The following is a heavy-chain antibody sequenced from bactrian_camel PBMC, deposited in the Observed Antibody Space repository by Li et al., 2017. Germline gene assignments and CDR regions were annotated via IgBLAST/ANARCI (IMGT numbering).Heavy chain of an antibody. D-gene: IGHD5*01. CDR3: VSQEPSTTGFGF. CDR2: IGSGGGVT. V-gene: IGHV3S42*01. Sequence: VQLVESGGGSVQAGGSLRLSCAASGDTSGIAYMAWFRQGPGKEREGIARIGSGGGVTTYTDSVKGRFTSSRDNTKNTLYLQMNSLKPEDTAVYYCVSQEPSTTGFGFWGQGTQVTVS. CDR1: GDTSGIAY. J-gene: IGHJ6*01.